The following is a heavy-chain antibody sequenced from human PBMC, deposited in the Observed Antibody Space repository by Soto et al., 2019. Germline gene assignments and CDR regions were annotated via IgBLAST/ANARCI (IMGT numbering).Heavy chain of an antibody. Sequence: QVQLVQSGAEVKKPGASVKVSCKASGYTFTGYYMHWVRQAPGQGLEWMGGINPNSGGTNYAQKFQGWVTMTRDTSISTAYMELSRLRSDDTAVYYCARDVDYYDSSGYYSGWFDPWGQGTLVTVSS. V-gene: IGHV1-2*04. CDR3: ARDVDYYDSSGYYSGWFDP. CDR2: INPNSGGT. CDR1: GYTFTGYY. D-gene: IGHD3-22*01. J-gene: IGHJ5*02.